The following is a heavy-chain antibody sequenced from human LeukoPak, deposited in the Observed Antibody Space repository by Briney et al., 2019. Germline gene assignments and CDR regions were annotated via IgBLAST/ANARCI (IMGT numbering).Heavy chain of an antibody. D-gene: IGHD2-15*01. V-gene: IGHV1-46*01. Sequence: ASVKVSCKASGYTFTSYYMHWVRQAPGQGLEWMGIINPSGGSTSYAQKFQGRVTMSRDTSTSTVYMELSSLRSEDTAVYYCARVHCSGGSCYGEVFDYWGQGTLVTVSS. CDR3: ARVHCSGGSCYGEVFDY. CDR1: GYTFTSYY. CDR2: INPSGGST. J-gene: IGHJ4*02.